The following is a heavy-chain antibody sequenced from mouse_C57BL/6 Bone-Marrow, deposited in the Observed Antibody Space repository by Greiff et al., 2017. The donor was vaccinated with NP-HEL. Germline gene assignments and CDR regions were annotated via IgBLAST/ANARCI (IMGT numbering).Heavy chain of an antibody. CDR3: ARSGITTVVSPMDY. J-gene: IGHJ4*01. V-gene: IGHV1-26*01. Sequence: VQLQQSGPELVKPGASVKISCKASGYTFTDYYMNWVKQSHGKSLEWIGDINPNNGGTSYNQKFKGKATLTVDKSSSTAYMELRSLTSEDSAVYYCARSGITTVVSPMDYWGQGTSVTVSS. CDR2: INPNNGGT. CDR1: GYTFTDYY. D-gene: IGHD1-1*01.